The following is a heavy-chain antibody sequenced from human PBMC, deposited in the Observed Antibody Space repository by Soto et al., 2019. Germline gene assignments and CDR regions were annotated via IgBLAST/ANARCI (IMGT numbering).Heavy chain of an antibody. D-gene: IGHD3-3*01. CDR3: VRPGVVALSGYYGLDV. CDR1: GYIFGNYW. J-gene: IGHJ6*01. V-gene: IGHV5-51*01. Sequence: GESLKISCKGSGYIFGNYWIGWVRQMPGKGLEWMGIIYPGDSDTRYSPSFEGQVTISADQSISTAYLQWSSLQASDTAMYYCVRPGVVALSGYYGLDVWGQATTVTVSS. CDR2: IYPGDSDT.